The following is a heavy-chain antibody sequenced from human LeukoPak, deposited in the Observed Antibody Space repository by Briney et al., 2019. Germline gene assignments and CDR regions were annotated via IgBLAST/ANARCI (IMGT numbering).Heavy chain of an antibody. Sequence: DSVKGRFTISRDDSKNTLSLQMNSLRAEDTAIYYCAKDPLGALRGNFNSWGQGTLVTVSS. V-gene: IGHV3-30*02. D-gene: IGHD1-26*01. J-gene: IGHJ4*02. CDR3: AKDPLGALRGNFNS.